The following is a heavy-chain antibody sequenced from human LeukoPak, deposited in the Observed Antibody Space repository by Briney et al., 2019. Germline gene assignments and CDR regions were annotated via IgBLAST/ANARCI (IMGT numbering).Heavy chain of an antibody. CDR1: GYTFTGFY. J-gene: IGHJ3*02. Sequence: ASVKVSCKASGYTFTGFYMHWVRQAPGQGLEWMGWIDPNSGDTNYVQKFQGRVTMTRDTSISTAYMELSRLRSEDTAVYYCARAGGNWNDDAFDIWGQGTMVTVSS. D-gene: IGHD1-1*01. V-gene: IGHV1-2*02. CDR2: IDPNSGDT. CDR3: ARAGGNWNDDAFDI.